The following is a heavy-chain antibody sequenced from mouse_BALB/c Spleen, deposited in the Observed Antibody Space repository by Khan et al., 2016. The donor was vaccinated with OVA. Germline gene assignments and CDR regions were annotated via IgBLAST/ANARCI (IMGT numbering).Heavy chain of an antibody. CDR2: INPDNADT. V-gene: IGHV1S136*01. Sequence: VQLQQSGPELVEPGASAKMSCKASGYAFTNYVIHWVKQKPGQGLEWIGYINPDNADTRYNETFIGKATLTSDISSTSAYMELLSLTSEDSAVYYCTREASSWDFSFPYWGQGTLVTVSA. D-gene: IGHD4-1*01. CDR1: GYAFTNYV. CDR3: TREASSWDFSFPY. J-gene: IGHJ3*01.